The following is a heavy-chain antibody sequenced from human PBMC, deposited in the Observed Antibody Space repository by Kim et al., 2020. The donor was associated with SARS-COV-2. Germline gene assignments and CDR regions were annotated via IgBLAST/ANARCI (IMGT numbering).Heavy chain of an antibody. J-gene: IGHJ5*02. CDR2: MNPNSGNT. V-gene: IGHV1-8*01. Sequence: ASVKVSCKASGYTFTSYDINWVRQATGQGLEWMGWMNPNSGNTGYAQKFQGRVTMTRNTSISTAYMELSSLRSEDTAVYYCARGRQRGGAQRAWFDPWGQGTLVTVSS. D-gene: IGHD2-2*01. CDR3: ARGRQRGGAQRAWFDP. CDR1: GYTFTSYD.